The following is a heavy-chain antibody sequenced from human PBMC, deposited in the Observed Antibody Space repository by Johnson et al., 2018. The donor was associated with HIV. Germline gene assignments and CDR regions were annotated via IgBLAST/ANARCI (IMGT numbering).Heavy chain of an antibody. V-gene: IGHV3-23*04. CDR3: ARGEGSGWHLAGAFDI. CDR1: GFTFSSYA. Sequence: VQLVESGGGLVQPGGSLRLSCAASGFTFSSYAMSWVRQAPGKGLEWVSAISGSGGSTYYADSVKGLFTISRDNSKNTLYLQMNSLRAEDTAVYYCARGEGSGWHLAGAFDIWGQGTMVTVSS. D-gene: IGHD6-19*01. CDR2: ISGSGGST. J-gene: IGHJ3*02.